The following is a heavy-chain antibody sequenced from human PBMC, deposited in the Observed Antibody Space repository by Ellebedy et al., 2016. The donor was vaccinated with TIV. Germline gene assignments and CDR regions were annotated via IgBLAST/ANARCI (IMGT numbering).Heavy chain of an antibody. CDR1: GFPYSNYA. CDR3: AKTGASPHFDS. D-gene: IGHD7-27*01. CDR2: ISGSGTST. Sequence: PGGSLRLSCAASGFPYSNYAMTWVRQAPGKGLEWVSTISGSGTSTYYVVSVRGRFTISRDNSENTLYLQMNSLRADDTAIYYCAKTGASPHFDSWGQGTLVTVSS. V-gene: IGHV3-23*01. J-gene: IGHJ4*02.